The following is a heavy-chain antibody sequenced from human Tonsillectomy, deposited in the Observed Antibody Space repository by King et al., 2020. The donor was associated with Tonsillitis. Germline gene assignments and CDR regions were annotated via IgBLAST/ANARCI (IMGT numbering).Heavy chain of an antibody. V-gene: IGHV3-23*04. CDR2: ISGSGGST. CDR3: AKVVSTAMVYYFDY. J-gene: IGHJ4*02. D-gene: IGHD5-18*01. CDR1: GFTFSSSA. Sequence: VQLVESGGGLVQPGGSLRLSCAASGFTFSSSAMAWVRQAPGKGLEWVSGISGSGGSTYYADPVKGRFTISRDNSKNTMYLQMNNLGAEDTARYCCAKVVSTAMVYYFDYWGQGTLVTVSS.